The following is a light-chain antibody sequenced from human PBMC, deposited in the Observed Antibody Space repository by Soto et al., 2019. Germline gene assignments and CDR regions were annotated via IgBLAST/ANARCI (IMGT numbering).Light chain of an antibody. Sequence: QTALPPATLASGYHGRYGNISCTGNTLVIGVYDFVSWHQHHPGKAPRLIIYEVVQRPSGVPDRFSGSKSGNTASLTVSGLQAADEGDYFCKSYAGSNTYVFGSGTKVTV. CDR1: TLVIGVYDF. CDR2: EVV. V-gene: IGLV2-8*01. J-gene: IGLJ1*01. CDR3: KSYAGSNTYV.